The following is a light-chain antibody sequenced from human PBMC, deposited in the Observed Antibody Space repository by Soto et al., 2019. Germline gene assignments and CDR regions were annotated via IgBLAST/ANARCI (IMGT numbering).Light chain of an antibody. J-gene: IGKJ1*01. CDR3: QQYSEWPWT. CDR2: AAS. Sequence: IVMTQSPATLSVSPGERATLSCRASQGVYSHLAWYQQKPGQAPRLLLYAASTRATGIPARFSGGGSGTECTLTISSLQSEDFAVYSCQQYSEWPWTFGQGTKVEIK. CDR1: QGVYSH. V-gene: IGKV3-15*01.